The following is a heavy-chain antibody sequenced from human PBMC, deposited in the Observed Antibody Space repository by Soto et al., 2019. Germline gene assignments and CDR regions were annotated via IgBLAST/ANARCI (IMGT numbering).Heavy chain of an antibody. CDR2: ISYDGSNK. CDR1: GFTFSSYA. CDR3: ARDIGGYDYGPYYYYGMDV. V-gene: IGHV3-30-3*01. D-gene: IGHD5-12*01. Sequence: PGGSLRLSCAASGFTFSSYAMHWVRQAPGKGLEWVAVISYDGSNKYYADSVKGRFTISRDNSKNTLYLQMNSLRAEDTAVYYCARDIGGYDYGPYYYYGMDVWGQGTTVTVSS. J-gene: IGHJ6*02.